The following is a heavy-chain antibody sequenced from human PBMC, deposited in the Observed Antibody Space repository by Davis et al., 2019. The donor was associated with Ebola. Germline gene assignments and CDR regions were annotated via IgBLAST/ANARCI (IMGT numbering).Heavy chain of an antibody. D-gene: IGHD2-2*01. CDR1: GFTFSGSA. V-gene: IGHV3-73*01. J-gene: IGHJ6*02. CDR3: SGTSSSGDV. Sequence: GASLKISCAASGFTFSGSAMHWVRQASGKGLEWVGRIRSKANSYSTAYAASVKGRFTISRDDSKKTAYLQMNSLKTEDTAVYYCSGTSSSGDVWGQGTTVTVSS. CDR2: IRSKANSYST.